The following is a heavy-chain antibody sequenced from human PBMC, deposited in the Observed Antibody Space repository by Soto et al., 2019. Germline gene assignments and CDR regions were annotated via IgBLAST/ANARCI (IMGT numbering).Heavy chain of an antibody. CDR2: ISGYNGNT. CDR3: AREGPRPYYYYGMDV. V-gene: IGHV1-18*01. J-gene: IGHJ6*02. CDR1: GYTFSMSG. Sequence: QVQLVQSGAEVKKPGASVKVSCKSSGYTFSMSGISWVRQAPGQGLEWMGWISGYNGNTNYEQKFQDRVTMTTDTTTNTAYMGVRSLRSDDTAVYYCAREGPRPYYYYGMDVWGQGTTVTVSS.